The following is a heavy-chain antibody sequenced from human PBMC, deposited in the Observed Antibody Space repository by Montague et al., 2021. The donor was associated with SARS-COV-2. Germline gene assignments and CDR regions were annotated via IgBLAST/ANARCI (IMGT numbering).Heavy chain of an antibody. CDR3: ARHIGKWGFDF. V-gene: IGHV4-59*11. Sequence: SETLSLTCTVSAGAIDNHYWSWIRQPPGKELEWIGYIYFSGAASYNPSLKSRVTISVDTSKNQVSLKLSSVTAADTTAYYCARHIGKWGFDFWGRGTMVTVAS. J-gene: IGHJ3*01. CDR1: AGAIDNHY. D-gene: IGHD2-21*01. CDR2: IYFSGAA.